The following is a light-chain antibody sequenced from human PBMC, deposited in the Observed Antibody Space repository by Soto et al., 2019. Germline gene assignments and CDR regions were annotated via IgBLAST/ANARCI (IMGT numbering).Light chain of an antibody. CDR3: QACDSSSHVV. CDR2: QDS. Sequence: SYELTQPPSVSVSPGQTASITCSGDKLGDKYACWYQQKPGQFPVLVIYQDSKRPSGIPERFSGSNSGNTATLTISGTQAMDEADYYWQACDSSSHVVFGGGTKLTVL. V-gene: IGLV3-1*01. J-gene: IGLJ2*01. CDR1: KLGDKY.